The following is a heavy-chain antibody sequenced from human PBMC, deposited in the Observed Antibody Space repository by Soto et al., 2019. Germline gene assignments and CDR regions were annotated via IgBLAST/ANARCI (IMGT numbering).Heavy chain of an antibody. CDR3: ARVVSCAEAWFGP. V-gene: IGHV1-18*01. D-gene: IGHD2-2*01. CDR2: ISLYSDGT. CDR1: GYTFSNYG. J-gene: IGHJ5*02. Sequence: QVQLVQSGGEVKRPWASVKVSCKTSGYTFSNYGITWVRQAPGQPLEWLGWISLYSDGTNYAQKFQGRVSMTTDTSTTTAYMELRSLRSDDTAVYYCARVVSCAEAWFGPWGQGTLVTVSS.